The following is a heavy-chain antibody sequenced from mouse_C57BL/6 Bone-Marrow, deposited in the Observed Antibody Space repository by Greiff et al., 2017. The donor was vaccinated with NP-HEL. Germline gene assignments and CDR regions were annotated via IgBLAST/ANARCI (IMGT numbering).Heavy chain of an antibody. J-gene: IGHJ3*01. CDR2: ISNGGGST. V-gene: IGHV5-12*01. CDR3: ARNHYAWFAY. CDR1: GFTFSDYY. D-gene: IGHD1-2*01. Sequence: EVKVEESGGGLVQPGGSLKLSCAASGFTFSDYYMYWVRQTPEKRLEWVAYISNGGGSTYYPDTVKGRFTISRDNAKNTLYLQMSRLKSEDTAMYYCARNHYAWFAYWGQGTLVTVSA.